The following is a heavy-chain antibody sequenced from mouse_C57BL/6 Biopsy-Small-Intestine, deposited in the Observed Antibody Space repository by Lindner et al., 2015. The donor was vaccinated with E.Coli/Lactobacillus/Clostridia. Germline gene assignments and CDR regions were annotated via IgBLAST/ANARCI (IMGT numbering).Heavy chain of an antibody. V-gene: IGHV1-42*01. CDR3: ARDYPRFAY. D-gene: IGHD2-4*01. CDR2: INPSTGGT. J-gene: IGHJ3*01. Sequence: VQLQESGPELVKPGASVKISCKASGYSFTGYYMNWVKQSPEKSLEWIGEINPSTGGTTYNQKFKAKATLTVDKSSSTAYMQLKSLTSEDSAVYYCARDYPRFAYWGQGTLVTVSA. CDR1: GYSFTGYY.